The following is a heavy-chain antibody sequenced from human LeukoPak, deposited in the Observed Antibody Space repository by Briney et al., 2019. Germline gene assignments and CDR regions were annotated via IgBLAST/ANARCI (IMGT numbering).Heavy chain of an antibody. D-gene: IGHD2-15*01. J-gene: IGHJ4*02. CDR2: IWYDGSNK. Sequence: PGGSLRLSCATSGFTFRSHAMHWVRQSPGKGLEWVAQIWYDGSNKYYADSVKGRFSVSRDNSKNTLYLQMNSLRADDTVVYYCARDPRLRGQGTLVTVSS. CDR3: ARDPRL. V-gene: IGHV3-30*02. CDR1: GFTFRSHA.